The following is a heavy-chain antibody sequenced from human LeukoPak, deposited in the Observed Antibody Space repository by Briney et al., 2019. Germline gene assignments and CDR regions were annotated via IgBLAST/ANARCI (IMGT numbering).Heavy chain of an antibody. V-gene: IGHV4-34*01. CDR1: GGSFGGYY. D-gene: IGHD2-2*01. J-gene: IGHJ6*04. CDR2: INHSGST. Sequence: SETLSLTCAIYGGSFGGYYWSWIRQSPGKGLEWIGEINHSGSTNYNPSLKSRVTISVDTSKNQFSLKLSSVTAADTAVYYCARIVVVPAAMRGYYYDYGMDVWGKGTTITVSS. CDR3: ARIVVVPAAMRGYYYDYGMDV.